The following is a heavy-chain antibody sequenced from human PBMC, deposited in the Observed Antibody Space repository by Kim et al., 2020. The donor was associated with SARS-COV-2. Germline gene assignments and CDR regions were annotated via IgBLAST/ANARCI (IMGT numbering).Heavy chain of an antibody. D-gene: IGHD3-9*01. CDR2: INAGNGNT. V-gene: IGHV1-3*01. J-gene: IGHJ4*02. CDR1: GYTFTSYA. Sequence: ASVKVSCKASGYTFTSYAMHWVRQAPGQRLEWMGWINAGNGNTKYSQKFQGRVTITRDTSASTAYMELSSLRSEDTAVYYCARGGDNVLRYFDTGPGYWGQGTLVTVSS. CDR3: ARGGDNVLRYFDTGPGY.